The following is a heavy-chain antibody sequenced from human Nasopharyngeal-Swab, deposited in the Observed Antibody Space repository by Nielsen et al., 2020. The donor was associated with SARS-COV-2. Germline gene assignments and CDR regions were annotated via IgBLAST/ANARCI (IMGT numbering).Heavy chain of an antibody. D-gene: IGHD2-21*02. CDR3: ARDLGDTAHYWSFAF. CDR1: GGSFSGYF. V-gene: IGHV4-59*01. J-gene: IGHJ2*01. CDR2: ISYSGST. Sequence: SETLSLTCTVSGGSFSGYFWTWLRQPPGKALEWIGYISYSGSTNYNPSLKSRITMSVDTSKKQFSLKLSSVTSAYTAMYYCARDLGDTAHYWSFAFWGRGTLVTVSS.